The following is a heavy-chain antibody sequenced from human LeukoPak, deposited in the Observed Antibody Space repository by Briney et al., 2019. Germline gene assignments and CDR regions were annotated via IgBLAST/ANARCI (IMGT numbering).Heavy chain of an antibody. CDR2: ISGSGGST. V-gene: IGHV3-23*01. CDR1: GFTFSSYA. J-gene: IGHJ4*02. D-gene: IGHD1-26*01. Sequence: PGGSLRLSCAASGFTFSSYAMSWVRQAPGKGLEWVSAISGSGGSTYYADSVKGRFTISRDNSKNTLYLQMNSLRAEDTAVYYCARDLGQIGWDSRAFFDYWGQGTLVTVSS. CDR3: ARDLGQIGWDSRAFFDY.